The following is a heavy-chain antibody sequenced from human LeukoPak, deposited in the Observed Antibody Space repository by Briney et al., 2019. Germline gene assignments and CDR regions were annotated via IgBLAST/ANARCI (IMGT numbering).Heavy chain of an antibody. J-gene: IGHJ4*02. CDR3: ASRPADSNWDGVFDS. D-gene: IGHD6-13*01. CDR1: GVSISNHY. Sequence: SETLSLSCTVSGVSISNHYWSWLRQPPGKGLEWIGYIYGSAATKYNPTLSSRGTMSADTSKNQFSLKVCSVTAADTTLYYCASRPADSNWDGVFDSWRRRTLVTAST. CDR2: IYGSAAT. V-gene: IGHV4-59*11.